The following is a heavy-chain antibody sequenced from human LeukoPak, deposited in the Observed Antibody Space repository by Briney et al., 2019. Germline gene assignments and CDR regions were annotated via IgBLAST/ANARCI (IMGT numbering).Heavy chain of an antibody. CDR2: IYYSGST. V-gene: IGHV4-59*01. J-gene: IGHJ3*02. CDR1: GGSISSYY. Sequence: SETLSLTCTVSGGSISSYYWSWIRQPPGKGLEWIGYIYYSGSTNYNPSLKSRVTISVDTSKNQFSLKLSSVTAADTAVYHCARGDYYDSSGYWSHAFDIWGQGTMVTVSS. CDR3: ARGDYYDSSGYWSHAFDI. D-gene: IGHD3-22*01.